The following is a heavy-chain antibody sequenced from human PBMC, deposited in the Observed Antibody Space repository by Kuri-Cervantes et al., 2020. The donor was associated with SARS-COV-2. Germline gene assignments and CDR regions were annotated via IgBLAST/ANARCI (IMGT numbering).Heavy chain of an antibody. CDR2: IDLDDDK. CDR3: ARMRSDYDILTGYNYYYYGMDV. Sequence: SGPTLVKPTQTLTLTCTFSGFSLSTSGMCVSWIRQPPGKALEWLALIDLDDDKYYSTSLKTRLTISKDTSKNQVVLTMTNMDPVDTATYYCARMRSDYDILTGYNYYYYGMDVWGQGTTVTVSS. CDR1: GFSLSTSGMC. J-gene: IGHJ6*02. D-gene: IGHD3-9*01. V-gene: IGHV2-70*01.